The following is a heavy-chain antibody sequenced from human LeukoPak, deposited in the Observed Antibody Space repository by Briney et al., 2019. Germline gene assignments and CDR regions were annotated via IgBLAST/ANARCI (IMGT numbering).Heavy chain of an antibody. J-gene: IGHJ4*02. CDR1: GFTFSSYS. D-gene: IGHD2-15*01. CDR2: ISGSNSYI. CDR3: ATLSVVVVPAELN. V-gene: IGHV3-21*01. Sequence: GGSLRLSCAASGFTFSSYSMNWVRQAPGKGLEWVSSISGSNSYIYYADSMKGRFTISRDNAKNSLYLQMNSLRAEDTAVYYCATLSVVVVPAELNWGQGTLVTVSS.